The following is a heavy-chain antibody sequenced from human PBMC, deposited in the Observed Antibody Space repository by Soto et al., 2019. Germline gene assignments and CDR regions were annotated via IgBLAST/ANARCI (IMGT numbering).Heavy chain of an antibody. Sequence: EVQLVESGGGLVQPGGSLRLSCAASGFTFSSYWMHWVRQAPGKGLVWVSRIKSDGSSTSYADSVKGRFTISRDNAKNTLYLQMNSLRAEDTAVYYCARGACSGGSCSGGAFDIWGQGTMVTVSS. D-gene: IGHD2-15*01. V-gene: IGHV3-74*01. CDR1: GFTFSSYW. CDR3: ARGACSGGSCSGGAFDI. CDR2: IKSDGSST. J-gene: IGHJ3*02.